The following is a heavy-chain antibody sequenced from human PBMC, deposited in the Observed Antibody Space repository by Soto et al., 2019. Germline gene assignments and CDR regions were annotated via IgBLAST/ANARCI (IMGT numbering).Heavy chain of an antibody. Sequence: SETLSLTCTVSGGSISSGGYYWSWIRQHPGKGLEWIGYIYYSGSTYYNPSLKSRVTISVDTSKNQFSLKLSSVTAADTAVYYCARDSSGYSTLDAFDIWGQGTMVTVSS. V-gene: IGHV4-31*03. CDR2: IYYSGST. CDR1: GGSISSGGYY. CDR3: ARDSSGYSTLDAFDI. D-gene: IGHD3-22*01. J-gene: IGHJ3*02.